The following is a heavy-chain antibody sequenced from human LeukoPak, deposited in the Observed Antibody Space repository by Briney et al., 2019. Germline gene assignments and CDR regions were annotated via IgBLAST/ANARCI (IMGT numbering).Heavy chain of an antibody. V-gene: IGHV3-11*05. D-gene: IGHD6-13*01. CDR1: GFTFSDYY. CDR2: ISSTSIYT. Sequence: GGSLRLSCAASGFTFSDYYMSWIRQARGNGLEWVSDISSTSIYTNYADSVKGRFTISRDNAKNSLYLQMNSLRAEDTAVYYCAREDGYSSSWYSDYWGQGTLVTVSS. J-gene: IGHJ4*02. CDR3: AREDGYSSSWYSDY.